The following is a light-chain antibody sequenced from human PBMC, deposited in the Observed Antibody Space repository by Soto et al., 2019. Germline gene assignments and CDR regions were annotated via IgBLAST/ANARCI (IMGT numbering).Light chain of an antibody. CDR2: GAS. V-gene: IGKV3-20*01. Sequence: EIVLTQSPGTLSLSPGERVILSCRASQSVSSSFLAWYQKRPGQAPRLLIYGASTRATGIPDRFSGGGSGTDFTLTISRLEPEDFAVYYCQQYTGSPWTFGQGTKVEIK. CDR3: QQYTGSPWT. CDR1: QSVSSSF. J-gene: IGKJ1*01.